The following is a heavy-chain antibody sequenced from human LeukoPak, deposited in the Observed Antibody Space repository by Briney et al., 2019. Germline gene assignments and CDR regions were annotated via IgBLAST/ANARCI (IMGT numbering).Heavy chain of an antibody. D-gene: IGHD2-21*01. CDR2: IYCGGST. Sequence: SETLSLTCTLSAGSISNYYWSWIRQPPGKGLEWIGYIYCGGSTYYNPSLKSRVTISVDTSKNQFSLKLSSVTAADTAVYYCARQVPTYCGGDCYSHYFDYWDQGTLVTVSS. CDR3: ARQVPTYCGGDCYSHYFDY. V-gene: IGHV4-59*08. CDR1: AGSISNYY. J-gene: IGHJ4*02.